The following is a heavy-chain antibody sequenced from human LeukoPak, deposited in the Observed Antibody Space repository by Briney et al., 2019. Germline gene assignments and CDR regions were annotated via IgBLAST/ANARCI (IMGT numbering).Heavy chain of an antibody. Sequence: PGGSLRLSCAASGFTVSSYGMTWVRQAPGKGLEWVSAFSVTDGSAQYAESVKGRFTISRDNSKNSLYLQMNSLRDEDTAVYYCAKARIASAGTGAFDVWGQGTMVTVSS. V-gene: IGHV3-23*01. CDR2: FSVTDGSA. CDR1: GFTVSSYG. CDR3: AKARIASAGTGAFDV. J-gene: IGHJ3*01. D-gene: IGHD6-13*01.